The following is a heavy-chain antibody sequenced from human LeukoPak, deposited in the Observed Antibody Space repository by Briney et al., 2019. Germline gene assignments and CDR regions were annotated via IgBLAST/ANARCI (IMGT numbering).Heavy chain of an antibody. CDR1: GFTVRGSY. CDR3: ARDHRSGSYWGIYYYYYMDV. D-gene: IGHD1-26*01. V-gene: IGHV3-53*01. Sequence: TGGSLRLSCAASGFTVRGSYMSWVRQAPGKGLEWVSLIYSSGNTYYADSVKGRFTISRDNGKNTLYLQMNSLRVDDTAVYYCARDHRSGSYWGIYYYYYMDVWGKGTTVTVSS. J-gene: IGHJ6*03. CDR2: IYSSGNT.